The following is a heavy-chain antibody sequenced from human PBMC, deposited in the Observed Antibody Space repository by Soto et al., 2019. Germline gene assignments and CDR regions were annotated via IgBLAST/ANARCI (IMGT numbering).Heavy chain of an antibody. Sequence: QVQVVQSGAEVKKPGASVKVSCKTSGYTFNKYPIHWVRQAPGQGLEWMGWINPANGDTGYSQKCQDRVTISRDTSASTAYMEVSSLRSEDTAVYYCARKDYYDSGMYYFDYWGQGTLVTVSS. CDR2: INPANGDT. CDR1: GYTFNKYP. CDR3: ARKDYYDSGMYYFDY. J-gene: IGHJ4*02. D-gene: IGHD3-22*01. V-gene: IGHV1-3*01.